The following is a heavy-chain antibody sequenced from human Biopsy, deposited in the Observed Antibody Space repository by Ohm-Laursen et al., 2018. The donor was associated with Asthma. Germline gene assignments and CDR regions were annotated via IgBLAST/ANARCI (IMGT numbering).Heavy chain of an antibody. CDR2: ISYDGNHK. V-gene: IGHV3-30*18. CDR1: GFMFRSFD. CDR3: AKRRGYSGHDNDY. J-gene: IGHJ4*02. Sequence: SLRLSCAAIGFMFRSFDMHWVRQAPGKGLEWVAVISYDGNHKFYEDSVKGRFTISRDNSKNTLYLQMNSLRTEDTAVYYCAKRRGYSGHDNDYWGQGTLVIVSS. D-gene: IGHD5-12*01.